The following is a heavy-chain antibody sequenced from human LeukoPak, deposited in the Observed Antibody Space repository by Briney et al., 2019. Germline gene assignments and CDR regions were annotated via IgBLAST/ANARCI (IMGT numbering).Heavy chain of an antibody. CDR3: ARHNGDSSGYDHVPTVYYFDY. V-gene: IGHV4-38-2*02. CDR1: GYSIISDYF. D-gene: IGHD3-22*01. Sequence: SETLSLTCTVSGYSIISDYFWGWIRQPPGKGLEWIGTIYHSGSTYYSPSLKSRVTVSVDTSKNEFSLKLSSVTAADTALYYCARHNGDSSGYDHVPTVYYFDYWGQGTLVTVSS. CDR2: IYHSGST. J-gene: IGHJ4*02.